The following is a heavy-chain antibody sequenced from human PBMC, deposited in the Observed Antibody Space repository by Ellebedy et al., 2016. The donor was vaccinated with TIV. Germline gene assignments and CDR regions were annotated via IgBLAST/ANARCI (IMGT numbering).Heavy chain of an antibody. CDR2: IKGDGSAT. CDR1: GFSFNNYW. V-gene: IGHV3-74*01. CDR3: AKDLHVAGWDN. J-gene: IGHJ4*02. Sequence: GESLKISCAASGFSFNNYWMHWVRQAPGKGLVWVSRIKGDGSATDYVDSVKGRFTVARDNTKNKVYLHMNNLRAEDTAVYYSAKDLHVAGWDNWGQGTLVTVSS. D-gene: IGHD2-15*01.